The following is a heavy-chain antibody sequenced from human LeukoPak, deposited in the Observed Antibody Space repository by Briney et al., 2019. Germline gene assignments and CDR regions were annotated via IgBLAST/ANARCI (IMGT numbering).Heavy chain of an antibody. CDR2: INPNSGDT. CDR1: GYTFTASH. J-gene: IGHJ4*02. V-gene: IGHV1-2*06. Sequence: ASVKVSCKASGYTFTASHMHWVRQAPGQGLEWMGRINPNSGDTDYAQKFQGRVTMTRDTSISTAYMELSRLRSDDTAVYYCARGLGYSYGQYYFDYWGQGTLVTVSS. D-gene: IGHD5-18*01. CDR3: ARGLGYSYGQYYFDY.